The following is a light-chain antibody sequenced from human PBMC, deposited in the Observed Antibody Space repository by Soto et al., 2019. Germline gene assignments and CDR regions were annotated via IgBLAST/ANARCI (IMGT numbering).Light chain of an antibody. Sequence: IIIAQCASSLVVSLVERATINCNCSQSVFYRSDNRNNLAWYQQKPGQAPILLNYGASTRAAGIPARFSGSGSGTEFTLTIISLQSEDFAVYYYQQNNNWPGTFGQGTKVDNK. V-gene: IGKV4-1*01. CDR2: GAS. J-gene: IGKJ1*01. CDR1: QSVFYRSDNRNN. CDR3: QQNNNWPGT.